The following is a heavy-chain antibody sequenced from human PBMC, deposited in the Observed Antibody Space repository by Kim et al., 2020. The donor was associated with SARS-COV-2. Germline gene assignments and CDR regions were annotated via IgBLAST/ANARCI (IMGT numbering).Heavy chain of an antibody. CDR1: GYTFTGYY. D-gene: IGHD3-3*02. CDR2: IHPNSGGT. CDR3: SRHYDY. V-gene: IGHV1-2*06. Sequence: ASVKVSCKASGYTFTGYYLHWVRQAPGQGLEWMGRIHPNSGGTSYAQKFQGRVTMTRDTSISTAYMELSRLKFDDKAVDYWSRHYDYWGQATRVTVSS. J-gene: IGHJ4*02.